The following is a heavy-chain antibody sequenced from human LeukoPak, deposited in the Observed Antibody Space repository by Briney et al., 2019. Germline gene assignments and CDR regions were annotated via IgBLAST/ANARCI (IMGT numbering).Heavy chain of an antibody. V-gene: IGHV1-24*01. CDR3: ATRSYYARGVYFDY. D-gene: IGHD3-10*01. CDR1: GYTLTELS. Sequence: ASVKVSCKVSGYTLTELSMHWVRQAPGKGLEWMGGFDPEDGETIYAQKSQGRVTMTEDTSTDTAYMELSSLRSEDTAVYYCATRSYYARGVYFDYWGQGTLVTVSS. CDR2: FDPEDGET. J-gene: IGHJ4*02.